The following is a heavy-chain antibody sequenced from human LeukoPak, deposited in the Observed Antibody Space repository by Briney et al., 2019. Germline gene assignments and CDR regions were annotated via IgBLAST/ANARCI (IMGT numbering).Heavy chain of an antibody. CDR2: VDPEDGET. CDR3: ATGESYKTSFDY. V-gene: IGHV1-69-2*01. CDR1: GYTFTDYY. Sequence: ASVKVSCKVSGYTFTDYYMHGVQQAPGKGLEWMGLVDPEDGETIYAEKFQGRVTITADTSTDTAYMELSSLRSEDTAVYYCATGESYKTSFDYWGQGTLFTVSS. D-gene: IGHD1-14*01. J-gene: IGHJ4*02.